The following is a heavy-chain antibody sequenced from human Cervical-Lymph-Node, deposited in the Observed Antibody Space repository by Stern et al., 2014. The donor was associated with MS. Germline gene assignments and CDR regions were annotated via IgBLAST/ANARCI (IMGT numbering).Heavy chain of an antibody. CDR3: ARDRGQVAQSDYYFDY. Sequence: VQLEESGPGLVKPSETLSLTCTVSGGSISSYYWSWIRQPAGKGLEWIGRIYTSGSTNYNPSLKSRVTMSLDTSKNQFSLKLSSVTAADTAVYYCARDRGQVAQSDYYFDYWGQGTLVTVSS. D-gene: IGHD3-10*01. CDR1: GGSISSYY. CDR2: IYTSGST. J-gene: IGHJ4*02. V-gene: IGHV4-4*07.